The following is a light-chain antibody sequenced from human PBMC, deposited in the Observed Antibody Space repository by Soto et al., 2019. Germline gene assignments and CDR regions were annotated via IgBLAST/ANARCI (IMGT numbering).Light chain of an antibody. V-gene: IGKV3-15*01. Sequence: EIVMTQSPATLSVSPGERATLSCRASQSVSSNLAWYQQKPGQAPRLLIYGASTWATGIPARFSGSGSGTEFTLTISSLQSEDFAVYYCQQYNNWPRAPLTFGGGTKVEIK. CDR3: QQYNNWPRAPLT. CDR2: GAS. CDR1: QSVSSN. J-gene: IGKJ4*01.